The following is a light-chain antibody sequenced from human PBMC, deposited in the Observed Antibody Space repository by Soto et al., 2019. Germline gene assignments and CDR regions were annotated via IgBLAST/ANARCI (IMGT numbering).Light chain of an antibody. CDR1: QSVNGL. Sequence: EIVLKQSPATLSLSPGERATLSCRASQSVNGLLGWYQQKPGQAPRLLISDASNRATGIPARFSGSGSETDFTLTISSLEPEDFAVYYCQQRISWPLTFGGGTKVDIK. J-gene: IGKJ4*01. CDR2: DAS. CDR3: QQRISWPLT. V-gene: IGKV3-11*01.